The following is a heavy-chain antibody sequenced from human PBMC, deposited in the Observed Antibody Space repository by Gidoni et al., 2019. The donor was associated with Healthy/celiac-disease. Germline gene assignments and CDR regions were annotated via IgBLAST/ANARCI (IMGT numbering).Heavy chain of an antibody. CDR2: LSYAGSNK. V-gene: IGHV3-30*18. J-gene: IGHJ4*02. Sequence: QVQLVESGGGVVQPGGSLRLSCAASGFTFSSYGMHWVRQAPGKGLEWVAVLSYAGSNKYYADSVKGRFTISRDNSKNTLYLQMNSLRAEDTAVYYCAKDFGPLITIFGVVIPHPLGYWGQGTLVTVSS. CDR3: AKDFGPLITIFGVVIPHPLGY. D-gene: IGHD3-3*01. CDR1: GFTFSSYG.